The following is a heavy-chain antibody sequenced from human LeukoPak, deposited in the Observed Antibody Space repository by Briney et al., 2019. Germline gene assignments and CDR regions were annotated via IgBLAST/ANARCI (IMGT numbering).Heavy chain of an antibody. CDR3: ARGRLSVPIVATTYLWGY. J-gene: IGHJ4*02. V-gene: IGHV4-34*01. CDR1: GGSFSGYY. Sequence: SETLSLTCAVYGGSFSGYYWSWIRQPPGKGLEWIGEINHSGSTNYNPSLKSRVTISVDTSKNQFSLKLYSVTAADTAVYYCARGRLSVPIVATTYLWGYWGQGTLVTVSS. D-gene: IGHD5-12*01. CDR2: INHSGST.